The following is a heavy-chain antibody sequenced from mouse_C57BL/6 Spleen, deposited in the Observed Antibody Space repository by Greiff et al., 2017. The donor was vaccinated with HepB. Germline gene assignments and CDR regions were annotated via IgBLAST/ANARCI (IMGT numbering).Heavy chain of an antibody. CDR1: GYTFTDYN. D-gene: IGHD2-3*01. Sequence: VQLQQSGPELVKPGASVKIPCKASGYTFTDYNMDWVKQSHGKSLEWIGDINPNNGGTIYNQKFKGKATLTVEKSSSTAYMELRSLASEDTAVYYCARWGWYYAMDYWGQGTSVTVSS. CDR2: INPNNGGT. CDR3: ARWGWYYAMDY. J-gene: IGHJ4*01. V-gene: IGHV1-18*01.